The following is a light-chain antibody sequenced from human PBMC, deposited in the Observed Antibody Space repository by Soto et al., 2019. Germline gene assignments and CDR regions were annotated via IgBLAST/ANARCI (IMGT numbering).Light chain of an antibody. CDR1: QSVSSSY. CDR2: GAS. J-gene: IGKJ5*01. V-gene: IGKV3-20*01. Sequence: EIVLTQSPGTLSLSPGERATLSCRASQSVSSSYLAWYQQKPGQAPRLLIYGASSRPTGIPDRFSGSGSGTDFTLTISRLEPEDFAVYYCQPYGSSSTFGQGTRLENK. CDR3: QPYGSSST.